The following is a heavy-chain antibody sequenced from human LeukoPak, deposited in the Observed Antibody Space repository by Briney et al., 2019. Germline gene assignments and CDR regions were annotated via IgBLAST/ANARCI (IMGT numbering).Heavy chain of an antibody. CDR3: AKGVVVPAAILYHYYYMDV. D-gene: IGHD2-2*02. CDR1: GFTFSSYA. CDR2: IIGGGST. J-gene: IGHJ6*03. Sequence: KPGGSLRLSCAASGFTFSSYAMSWVRQAPGKGLEWVSAIIGGGSTYYADSVKGRFTISRDNSKNTLYLQMNSLRAEDTAVYYCAKGVVVPAAILYHYYYMDVWGKGTTVTVSS. V-gene: IGHV3-23*01.